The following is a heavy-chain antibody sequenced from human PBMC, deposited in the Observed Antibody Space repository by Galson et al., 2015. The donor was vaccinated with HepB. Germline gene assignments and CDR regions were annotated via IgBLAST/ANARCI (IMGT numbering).Heavy chain of an antibody. CDR3: ARNILTTTWRGNYYYPMDV. CDR1: GGTFSSYA. V-gene: IGHV1-69*13. J-gene: IGHJ6*02. D-gene: IGHD3-3*01. CDR2: IIPVFGTR. Sequence: SVKVSCKASGGTFSSYAINWVRQAPRQGLEWMGGIIPVFGTRNYAQKFQGRITITADESTTTAYLELTSLRSEDTAVYYCARNILTTTWRGNYYYPMDVWGQGTTVTVSS.